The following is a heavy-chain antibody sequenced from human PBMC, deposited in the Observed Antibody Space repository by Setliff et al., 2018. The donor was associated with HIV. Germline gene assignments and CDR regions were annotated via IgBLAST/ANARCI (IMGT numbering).Heavy chain of an antibody. CDR3: ARCYYYRSGPTDAFDI. D-gene: IGHD3-22*01. CDR2: INPSGGRT. J-gene: IGHJ3*02. V-gene: IGHV1-46*01. Sequence: ASVKVSCKASGYTFTNYYIHWVRQAPGQGLEWMGLINPSGGRTSYAQKFQGRLTMTRDTSRSTVYIELSSLRAEDTAVYYCARCYYYRSGPTDAFDIWGQGTVVTVSS. CDR1: GYTFTNYY.